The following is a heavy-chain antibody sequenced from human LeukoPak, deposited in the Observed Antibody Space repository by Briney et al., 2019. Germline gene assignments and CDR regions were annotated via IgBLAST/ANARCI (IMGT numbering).Heavy chain of an antibody. V-gene: IGHV1-24*01. J-gene: IGHJ2*01. D-gene: IGHD2-21*02. CDR1: GSTLSDLS. Sequence: ASVKVSCKVSGSTLSDLSIHWVRQAPGKGLEYVGGSDPEDGERFHAQRFQGRVTMTEDTSMDTAYMELCSLRSEDTAVYYCVTDRARLFWYFDLWGRGTLVTVSS. CDR2: SDPEDGER. CDR3: VTDRARLFWYFDL.